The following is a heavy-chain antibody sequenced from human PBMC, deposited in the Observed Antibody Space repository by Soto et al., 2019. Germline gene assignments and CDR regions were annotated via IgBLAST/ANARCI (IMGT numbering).Heavy chain of an antibody. CDR3: AKGGDYGSGLFDP. Sequence: EVQLLESGGGLVQPGGSLRLSCAASGFTFSSYAMSWVRQAPGKGLEWVSAISGSGGSTYYADSVKGRFTISRDNSKTARYLQMNRLRAEDTAVYYCAKGGDYGSGLFDPWGQGTLVTVSS. CDR1: GFTFSSYA. V-gene: IGHV3-23*01. CDR2: ISGSGGST. D-gene: IGHD3-10*01. J-gene: IGHJ5*02.